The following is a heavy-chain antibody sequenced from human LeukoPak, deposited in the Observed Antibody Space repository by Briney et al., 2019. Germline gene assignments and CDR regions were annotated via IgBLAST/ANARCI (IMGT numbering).Heavy chain of an antibody. V-gene: IGHV2-70*12. Sequence: SGPALVSPTETLSLTCTFSGFSLSSSAMSVTWIRQPPGKALEWLARIDGEDDTYFSTSLESRLTITKDTSKNQVVLTMTNMDPVDTATYYCAHRRIDCSSTSCHNWFDPWGQGTLVTVSS. CDR3: AHRRIDCSSTSCHNWFDP. D-gene: IGHD2-2*01. J-gene: IGHJ5*02. CDR1: GFSLSSSAMS. CDR2: IDGEDDT.